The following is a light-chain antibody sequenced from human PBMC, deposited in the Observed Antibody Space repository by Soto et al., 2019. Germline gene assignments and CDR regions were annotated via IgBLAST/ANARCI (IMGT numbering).Light chain of an antibody. CDR1: QSVSDNY. Sequence: EIVLTQSPGTPSLSPGERDTLSCRASQSVSDNYLAWYQHKPGQAPRLLIYGVSSRATGTRDRCSGSWSGTDFTLTISRLEPEYFAVYYCQQYGGPYTFGQGTKLEIK. CDR3: QQYGGPYT. CDR2: GVS. J-gene: IGKJ2*01. V-gene: IGKV3-20*01.